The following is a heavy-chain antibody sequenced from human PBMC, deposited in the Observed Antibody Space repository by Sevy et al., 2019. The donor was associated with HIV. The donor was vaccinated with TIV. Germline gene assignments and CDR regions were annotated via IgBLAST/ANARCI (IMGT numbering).Heavy chain of an antibody. CDR2: IYYNGHS. CDR1: GGSITSLY. Sequence: SETLSLTCTVSGGSITSLYWNWIRQPPGKGLEWIANIYYNGHSNYNPSLKGRVTLPLNTSKNQFSLRLSSVTAADTAMYYCAGENAWGRGYSWGQGTLVTVSS. J-gene: IGHJ4*02. V-gene: IGHV4-59*08. D-gene: IGHD1-26*01. CDR3: AGENAWGRGYS.